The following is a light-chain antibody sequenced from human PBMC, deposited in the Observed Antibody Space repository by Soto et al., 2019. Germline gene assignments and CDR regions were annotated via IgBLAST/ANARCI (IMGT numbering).Light chain of an antibody. V-gene: IGKV3-20*01. Sequence: EIVLTQSPGTLSLSPGERATLSCRASQSVSSSYLAWYQQKPGQAPRLLIYGASSRATGIPDRFSGSGSGTDCTLTISRLEPEDFAVYYCQQYGSSPYTCGQGTKLEIK. CDR3: QQYGSSPYT. CDR1: QSVSSSY. J-gene: IGKJ2*01. CDR2: GAS.